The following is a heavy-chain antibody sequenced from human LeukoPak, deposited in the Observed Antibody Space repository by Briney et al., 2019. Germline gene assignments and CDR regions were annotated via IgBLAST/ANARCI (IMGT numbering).Heavy chain of an antibody. J-gene: IGHJ3*02. CDR2: ISAYNGNT. Sequence: EASVKVSCKASGYTFTSYGISWVRQAPGQGLEWMGWISAYNGNTNYAQKLQGRVTLTTDTSTSTAYMELRSLRSDDTAVYYCARVSLLWFGELLGAFDIWGQGTMVTVSS. V-gene: IGHV1-18*01. CDR1: GYTFTSYG. D-gene: IGHD3-10*01. CDR3: ARVSLLWFGELLGAFDI.